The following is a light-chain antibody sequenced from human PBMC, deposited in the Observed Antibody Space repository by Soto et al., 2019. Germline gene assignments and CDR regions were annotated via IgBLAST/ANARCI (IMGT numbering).Light chain of an antibody. J-gene: IGKJ4*01. CDR3: QQRSTWPS. CDR1: QSVSSY. Sequence: EIVLTQSPATLSLSPGERATLSCRASQSVSSYLAWYQQKPGQAPRLLIYDASNRATGIPARFSGTGSGTDFTLTIISLEPEDFAVYYGQQRSTWPSFGGGTNVVIK. CDR2: DAS. V-gene: IGKV3-11*01.